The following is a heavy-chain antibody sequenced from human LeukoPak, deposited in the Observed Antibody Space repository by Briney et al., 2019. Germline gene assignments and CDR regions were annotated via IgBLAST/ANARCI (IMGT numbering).Heavy chain of an antibody. CDR2: IKQDGSEK. Sequence: PGGSLRLSCAASGFTFNDYWMSWVRQAPGKGLEWVANIKQDGSEKYYVDSVKGRFTISRDNAKNSLYLQMNSLRAEDTAVYYCARVGYSSSWSPSDYWGQGAMVTVSS. CDR1: GFTFNDYW. J-gene: IGHJ4*02. CDR3: ARVGYSSSWSPSDY. V-gene: IGHV3-7*01. D-gene: IGHD6-13*01.